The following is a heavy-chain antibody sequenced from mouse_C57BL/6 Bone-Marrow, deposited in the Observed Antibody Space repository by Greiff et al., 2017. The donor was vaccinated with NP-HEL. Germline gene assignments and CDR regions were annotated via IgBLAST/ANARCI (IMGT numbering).Heavy chain of an antibody. CDR3: TREDYSNYFWYFDV. CDR1: GYTFTDYE. CDR2: IDPETGGT. Sequence: VQLQQSGAELVRPGASVTLSCKASGYTFTDYEMHWVKQTPVHGLEWIGAIDPETGGTAYNQKFKGKAILTADKSSSTAYMELRSLTSEDSAVDYCTREDYSNYFWYFDVWGTGTTVTVSS. D-gene: IGHD2-5*01. V-gene: IGHV1-15*01. J-gene: IGHJ1*03.